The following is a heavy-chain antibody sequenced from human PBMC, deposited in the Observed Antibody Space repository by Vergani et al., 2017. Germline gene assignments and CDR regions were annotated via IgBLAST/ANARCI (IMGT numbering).Heavy chain of an antibody. CDR1: RYTFTSYG. V-gene: IGHV1-18*01. CDR2: ISVYNGNT. J-gene: IGHJ4*02. Sequence: QVQLVQSGAEVRKPGASVKVSCKASRYTFTSYGFSWVRQAPGQGLEWMGWISVYNGNTNYAQKLQGRVTMTTDTSTGTAYMELRSLRSDDTAVYYCARXLSATYYSGSGSYYPRSNYFYYWGQGTLVTVSS. CDR3: ARXLSATYYSGSGSYYPRSNYFYY. D-gene: IGHD3-10*01.